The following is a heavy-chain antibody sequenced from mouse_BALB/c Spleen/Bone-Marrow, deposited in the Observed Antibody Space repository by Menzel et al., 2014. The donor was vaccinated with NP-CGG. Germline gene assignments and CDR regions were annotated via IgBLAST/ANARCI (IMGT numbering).Heavy chain of an antibody. V-gene: IGHV1-5*01. J-gene: IGHJ2*01. CDR1: GSTFTSYW. CDR3: AGYGNYFFDY. D-gene: IGHD2-1*01. Sequence: VHVKQSGTVLARPGASVKMSCKASGSTFTSYWMHWVKQRPGQGLEWIGATYPGNNDSRYNQKFNDKAKLTAVTSTNTAYMGLSSLTYEDSAVYYCAGYGNYFFDYWGQGTTLTVSS. CDR2: TYPGNNDS.